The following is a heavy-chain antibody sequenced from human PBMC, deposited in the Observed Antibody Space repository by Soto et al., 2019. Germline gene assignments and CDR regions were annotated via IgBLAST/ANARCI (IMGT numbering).Heavy chain of an antibody. Sequence: QVQLVQSGAEVKKPGSSVKVSCKASGGTFSSYAISWVRQAPGQGLEWMGGIIPIFGTANYAQKFQGRVTITADESTSTAYMELSSLGSEDTAVYYCASSHSHYHANRLPTYYFDYWGQGTLVTVSS. CDR3: ASSHSHYHANRLPTYYFDY. J-gene: IGHJ4*02. D-gene: IGHD1-26*01. CDR2: IIPIFGTA. CDR1: GGTFSSYA. V-gene: IGHV1-69*01.